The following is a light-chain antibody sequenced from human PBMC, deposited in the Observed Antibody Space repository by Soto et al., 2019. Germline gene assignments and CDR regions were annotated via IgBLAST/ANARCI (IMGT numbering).Light chain of an antibody. Sequence: EVMMTQSPATLSVSPGGRATLSSRASQSIRTDLAWYQQKPGQAPSLLIFSASTRATGVPARFSGSGSGTEFTLTISSLQSEDFAVYYCQQYNKWPQWTFGQGTKVDIK. CDR3: QQYNKWPQWT. J-gene: IGKJ1*01. CDR2: SAS. CDR1: QSIRTD. V-gene: IGKV3-15*01.